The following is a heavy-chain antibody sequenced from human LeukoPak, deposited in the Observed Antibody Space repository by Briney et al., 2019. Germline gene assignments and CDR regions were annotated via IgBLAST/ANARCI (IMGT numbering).Heavy chain of an antibody. J-gene: IGHJ4*02. V-gene: IGHV3-23*01. Sequence: GGSLRLSCAASGFTFGSYGMTWVRQAPGKGLEWVSAIGGGGLGTHYGDSVKGRFSISRDNSKNTLHLQMSTLRAEDTALYYCVKDVGGSYAFDYWGQGILVTVAS. CDR2: IGGGGLGT. CDR1: GFTFGSYG. D-gene: IGHD1-26*01. CDR3: VKDVGGSYAFDY.